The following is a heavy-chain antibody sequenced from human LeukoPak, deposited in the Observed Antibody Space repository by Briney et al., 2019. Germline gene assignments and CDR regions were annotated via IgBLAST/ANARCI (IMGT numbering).Heavy chain of an antibody. D-gene: IGHD6-13*01. CDR3: AKDSGQYSSSWYY. CDR2: ISGSGTTT. V-gene: IGHV3-23*01. CDR1: GFTFSNYA. J-gene: IGHJ4*02. Sequence: GGSLRLSCAASGFTFSNYALSWVRHAPGKGLEWASGISGSGTTTYYADSVKGRFTISRDNSKNTLYLQMNSLRAEDTAIYYCAKDSGQYSSSWYYWGQGTLVTVSS.